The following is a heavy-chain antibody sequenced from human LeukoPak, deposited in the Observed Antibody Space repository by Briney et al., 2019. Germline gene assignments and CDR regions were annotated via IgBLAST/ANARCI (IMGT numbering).Heavy chain of an antibody. Sequence: PGGSLRLSCAASGFTFNSYWMHWVRHVPGKGLVWVSRINSDGSSTGYADSVKGRFTISRDNAKNTVYLRMNSLRAEDTAVYFCAKEIYYDSSAFFDYWGQGTLVTVSA. CDR1: GFTFNSYW. J-gene: IGHJ4*02. D-gene: IGHD3-22*01. CDR3: AKEIYYDSSAFFDY. V-gene: IGHV3-74*01. CDR2: INSDGSST.